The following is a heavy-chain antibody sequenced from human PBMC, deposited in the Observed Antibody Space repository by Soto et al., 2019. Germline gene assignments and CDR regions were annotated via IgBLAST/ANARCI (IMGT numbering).Heavy chain of an antibody. Sequence: EVQLVESGGGLVQPGGSLRLSCAASGFTFSSYDMHWVRQATGKGLEWVSAIGTAGDTYYPGSVKGRSNISRETAKNSLYLQMNSPRAGDTAVYYCARGGYDYYGDALFDSWGQGTLVTVSS. CDR1: GFTFSSYD. J-gene: IGHJ5*01. CDR3: ARGGYDYYGDALFDS. V-gene: IGHV3-13*01. D-gene: IGHD5-12*01. CDR2: IGTAGDT.